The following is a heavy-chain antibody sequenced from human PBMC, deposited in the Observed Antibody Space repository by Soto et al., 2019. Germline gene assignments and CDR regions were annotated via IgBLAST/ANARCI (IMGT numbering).Heavy chain of an antibody. CDR1: GGSISSGGYY. Sequence: SETLSLTCTVSGGSISSGGYYWSWIRQHPGKGLEWIGYIYYSGSTYYNPSLKSRVTISVDTSKNQFSLKLSSVTAADTAVYYCARDRRLNNYYYYGMDVWGQGTTVTVSS. V-gene: IGHV4-31*03. J-gene: IGHJ6*02. CDR3: ARDRRLNNYYYYGMDV. CDR2: IYYSGST.